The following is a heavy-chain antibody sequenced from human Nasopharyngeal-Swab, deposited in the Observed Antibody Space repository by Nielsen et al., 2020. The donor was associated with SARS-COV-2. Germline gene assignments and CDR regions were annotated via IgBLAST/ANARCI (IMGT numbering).Heavy chain of an antibody. J-gene: IGHJ6*03. CDR3: AKDALVGATGYYYYMDV. V-gene: IGHV3-21*01. CDR1: GFTFRDYS. CDR2: IGRYGTDI. Sequence: GGSLRLSCAASGFTFRDYSMNWVRQAPGKGLEWVSSIGRYGTDIFHADSVKGRFTISRDNSKNTLYLQMNSLRVEDTAVYYCAKDALVGATGYYYYMDVWGKGTTVTVSS. D-gene: IGHD1-26*01.